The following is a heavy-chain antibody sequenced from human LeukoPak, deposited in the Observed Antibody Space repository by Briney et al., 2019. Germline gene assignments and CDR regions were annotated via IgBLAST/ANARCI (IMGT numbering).Heavy chain of an antibody. V-gene: IGHV4-59*12. Sequence: SETLSLTCTVSGGSISSYYWTWIRQPPGKALEWIGYIYYSGRTSYNPSLKSRVTMSVDTSKNQFSLKLSSVTAADTAVYYCARGVVVVVAATPVFDYWGQGTLVTVSS. CDR2: IYYSGRT. J-gene: IGHJ4*02. CDR3: ARGVVVVVAATPVFDY. D-gene: IGHD2-15*01. CDR1: GGSISSYY.